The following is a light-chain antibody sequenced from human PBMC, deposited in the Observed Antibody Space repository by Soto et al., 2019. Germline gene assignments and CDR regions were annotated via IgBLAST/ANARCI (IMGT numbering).Light chain of an antibody. CDR3: KQYNSWAAIS. J-gene: IGKJ5*01. V-gene: IGKV3-15*01. CDR1: QSVGSF. Sequence: EIVLTHSPATLSLSPGERATLSCRASQSVGSFLAWYQQKPGQAPRLLIFDASTRATGVPARFSGSGSGTEFTLTISSLQSEDFAVYYCKQYNSWAAISFGQGTRLEI. CDR2: DAS.